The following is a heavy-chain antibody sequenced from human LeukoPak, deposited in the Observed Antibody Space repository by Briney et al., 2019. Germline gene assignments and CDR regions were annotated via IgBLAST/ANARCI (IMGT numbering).Heavy chain of an antibody. V-gene: IGHV1-2*02. CDR2: INPNSGDT. J-gene: IGHJ4*02. D-gene: IGHD3-22*01. CDR1: GYTSTGPY. Sequence: GASVKVSCKASGYTSTGPYMHWVRQAPGQGLEWMGWINPNSGDTDYAQEFQGRVTMTRDTSISTAYMELSRLRSDDTAVYYCARDGGGNMIVSVWGQGTLVTVSS. CDR3: ARDGGGNMIVSV.